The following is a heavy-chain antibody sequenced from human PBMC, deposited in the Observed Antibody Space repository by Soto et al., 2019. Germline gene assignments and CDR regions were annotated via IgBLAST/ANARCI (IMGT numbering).Heavy chain of an antibody. Sequence: SETLSLTCTVPGGSVSNSNYYWGWIRQSPGKGLEWIGSVYYRGRSYSKSSVKSRVTISVDTSKNQFSLNLNSVTASDTAVYFCVSQRTSVLTQAYFDYWGPGALVTVSS. V-gene: IGHV4-39*01. D-gene: IGHD2-8*01. CDR3: VSQRTSVLTQAYFDY. CDR1: GGSVSNSNYY. CDR2: VYYRGRS. J-gene: IGHJ4*02.